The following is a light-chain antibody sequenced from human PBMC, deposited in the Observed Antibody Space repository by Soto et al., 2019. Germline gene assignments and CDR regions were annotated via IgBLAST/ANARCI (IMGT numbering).Light chain of an antibody. J-gene: IGLJ1*01. CDR2: DVS. V-gene: IGLV2-14*03. CDR3: SSYTSSSTYV. CDR1: SNDVGGYNY. Sequence: QPVLTHPASGSGVPCRWIPISCTGNSNDVGGYNYVSWYQQHPGKVPKLMIYDVSNRPSGVSNRFSGSKSGNTASLTISGLQAEDEADYYCSSYTSSSTYVFGIGTKVTVL.